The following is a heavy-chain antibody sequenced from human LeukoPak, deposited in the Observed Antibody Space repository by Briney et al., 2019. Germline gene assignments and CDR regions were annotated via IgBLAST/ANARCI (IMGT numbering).Heavy chain of an antibody. J-gene: IGHJ4*02. Sequence: GGSLRLSCVASGFTFSSYAMSWVRQAPGKGLEWVSGITGSGGSTYYADSAKGRFTISRDNSKNTLYLQMTSLRAEDTALYYCAKGSHESRGNWCLDYWGQGTLVTVSS. D-gene: IGHD1-1*01. CDR3: AKGSHESRGNWCLDY. V-gene: IGHV3-23*01. CDR2: ITGSGGST. CDR1: GFTFSSYA.